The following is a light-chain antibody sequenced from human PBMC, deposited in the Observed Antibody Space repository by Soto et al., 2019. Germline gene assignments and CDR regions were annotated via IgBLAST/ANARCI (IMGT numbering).Light chain of an antibody. V-gene: IGKV1-5*03. J-gene: IGKJ1*01. CDR1: QTISSW. CDR2: KAS. CDR3: QQRSGT. Sequence: DIQMTQSPSTLSGSVGDRVTITCRASQTISSWLAWYQQKPGKAPKLLIYKASTLKSGVPSRFSGSGSGTEFTLTISSLQPDDFATYYCQQRSGTFGQGTKVDIK.